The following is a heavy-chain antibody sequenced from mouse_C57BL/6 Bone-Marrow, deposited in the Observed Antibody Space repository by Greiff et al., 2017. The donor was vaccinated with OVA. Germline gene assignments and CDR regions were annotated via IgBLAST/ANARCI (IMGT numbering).Heavy chain of an antibody. Sequence: VQLQQPGAELVKPGASVKLSCKASGYTFTSYWMHWVKQRPGRGLEWIGRIDPNSGGTKYNEKFKSKATLTVDKPSSTAYMQLSSLTSEDSAVYYCARKKIYYYGSSYIYYFDYWGQGTTLTVSS. D-gene: IGHD1-1*01. CDR2: IDPNSGGT. V-gene: IGHV1-72*01. J-gene: IGHJ2*01. CDR1: GYTFTSYW. CDR3: ARKKIYYYGSSYIYYFDY.